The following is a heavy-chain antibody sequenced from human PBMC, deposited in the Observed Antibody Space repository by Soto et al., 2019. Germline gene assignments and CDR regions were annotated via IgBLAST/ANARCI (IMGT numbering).Heavy chain of an antibody. D-gene: IGHD2-8*01. V-gene: IGHV4-39*01. Sequence: SETLSLTCTVSGGSISSSSYYWGWIRQPPGKGLEWIGSIYYSGSTYYNPSLKSRVTISVDTSKNQFSLKLSSVTAADTAVYYCVRQLTNIWYFDYWGQGTLVTVSS. CDR3: VRQLTNIWYFDY. J-gene: IGHJ4*02. CDR2: IYYSGST. CDR1: GGSISSSSYY.